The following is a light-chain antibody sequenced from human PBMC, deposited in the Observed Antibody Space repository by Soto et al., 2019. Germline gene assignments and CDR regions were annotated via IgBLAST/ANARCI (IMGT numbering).Light chain of an antibody. CDR1: QSVSGSY. Sequence: EILLTQSPCTLSLSQGDRATLSCRASQSVSGSYLAWYQQKPGQAPRLLIYDASNSATGIPARFSGSGSGTDFTLTISSLEPEDVALYYCQQCYNRLQWTFGRGTKVDIK. CDR3: QQCYNRLQWT. J-gene: IGKJ1*01. V-gene: IGKV3D-20*02. CDR2: DAS.